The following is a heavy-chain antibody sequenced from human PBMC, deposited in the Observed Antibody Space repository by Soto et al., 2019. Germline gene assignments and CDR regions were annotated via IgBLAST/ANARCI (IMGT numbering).Heavy chain of an antibody. V-gene: IGHV4-31*03. CDR2: IYYSGST. J-gene: IGHJ6*02. Sequence: SETLSLTCTVSGGSISSGGYYWSWIRQHPGKGLEWIGYIYYSGSTYYNPSLKSRVTISVDTSKNQFSLKLSSVTAADTAVYYCATLAKYSSSSGLYYYYGMDVWGQGTTVTV. D-gene: IGHD6-6*01. CDR1: GGSISSGGYY. CDR3: ATLAKYSSSSGLYYYYGMDV.